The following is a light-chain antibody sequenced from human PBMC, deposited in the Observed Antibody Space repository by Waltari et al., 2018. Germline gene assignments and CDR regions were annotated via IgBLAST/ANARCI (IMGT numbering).Light chain of an antibody. CDR1: SSDVGGYNS. V-gene: IGLV2-14*03. CDR2: DVS. Sequence: QSALTQPASVSGSPGPSITISCTGTSSDVGGYNSVSWYQDHPGQAPKVIIYDVSDRPSGISERFSGSKSGNTASLTISGLQAEDEADYYCSSQSSDNVVLFGGGTKLTVL. J-gene: IGLJ2*01. CDR3: SSQSSDNVVL.